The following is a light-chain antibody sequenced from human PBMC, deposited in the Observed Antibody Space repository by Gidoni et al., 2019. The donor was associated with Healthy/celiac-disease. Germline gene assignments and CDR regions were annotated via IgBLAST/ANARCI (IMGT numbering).Light chain of an antibody. CDR1: SSDVGGYNY. CDR2: DVS. Sequence: QSSLTQPRSVSGSPGQSVTISCTGTSSDVGGYNYVSWYQQHPGKAPKLMIYDVSKRPSGVPDRFSGSKSGNTASLTISGLQAEDEADYYCCSDAGSYTCYVFGTGTKVTVL. J-gene: IGLJ1*01. V-gene: IGLV2-11*01. CDR3: CSDAGSYTCYV.